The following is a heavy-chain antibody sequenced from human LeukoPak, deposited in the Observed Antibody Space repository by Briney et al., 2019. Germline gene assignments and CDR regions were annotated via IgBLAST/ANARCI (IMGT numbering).Heavy chain of an antibody. D-gene: IGHD5-24*01. CDR2: IYYSGRT. Sequence: SETLSLTCSVSDGSISTYYWSWIRQPPGKGLEWIGYIYYSGRTSYNPSLKSRLTISVDTSKNQFSLKLSSVTAADTAVYYCAKMSTAEVCFDYWGQGTLVTVSS. CDR1: DGSISTYY. J-gene: IGHJ4*02. CDR3: AKMSTAEVCFDY. V-gene: IGHV4-59*12.